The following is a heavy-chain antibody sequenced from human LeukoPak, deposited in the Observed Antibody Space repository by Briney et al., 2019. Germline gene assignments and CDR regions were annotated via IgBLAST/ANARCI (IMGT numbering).Heavy chain of an antibody. CDR2: FDPEDGET. V-gene: IGHV1-24*01. CDR1: GYTLTELS. J-gene: IGHJ4*02. CDR3: ATDNPGRDGYKNCDY. D-gene: IGHD5-24*01. Sequence: ASVKVSCKVSGYTLTELSMHWVRQAPGKGLEWMGGFDPEDGETIYAQKFQGRVTMTEDTFTDTAYMELGSLRSEDTAVYYCATDNPGRDGYKNCDYWGQGTLVTVSS.